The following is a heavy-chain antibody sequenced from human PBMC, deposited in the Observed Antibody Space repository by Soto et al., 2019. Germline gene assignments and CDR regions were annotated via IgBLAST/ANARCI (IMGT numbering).Heavy chain of an antibody. V-gene: IGHV4-39*01. D-gene: IGHD2-15*01. J-gene: IGHJ4*02. Sequence: SETLSLTCTVSGGSIYRSGYYWGWIRQPPGRGLEWIGSIDYNGVTYSNPSLKSRVTISRDTSKSQFSLKLTSVTAADTALYYCGKVLVGATGHTDSDSWGPGTLVTVSS. CDR3: GKVLVGATGHTDSDS. CDR1: GGSIYRSGYY. CDR2: IDYNGVT.